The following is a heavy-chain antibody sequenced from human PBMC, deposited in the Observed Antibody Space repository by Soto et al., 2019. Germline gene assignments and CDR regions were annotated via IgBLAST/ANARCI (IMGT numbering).Heavy chain of an antibody. V-gene: IGHV4-31*02. Sequence: PSETLSLTCTVSGGSISSGGYYWSWIRQHPGKGLEWIGYIYYSGSTYYNPSLKSRVTMSVDTSKNQFSLNLSSVTAADTAVYYCARVDGSGSYSHGLDVWGQGTTVTVSS. D-gene: IGHD3-10*01. CDR1: GGSISSGGYY. CDR3: ARVDGSGSYSHGLDV. J-gene: IGHJ6*02. CDR2: IYYSGST.